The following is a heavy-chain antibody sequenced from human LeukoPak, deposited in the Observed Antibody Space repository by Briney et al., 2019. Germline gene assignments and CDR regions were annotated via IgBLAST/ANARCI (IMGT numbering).Heavy chain of an antibody. CDR2: IYYSGST. D-gene: IGHD2-2*01. J-gene: IGHJ5*02. CDR1: GGSISSSNW. Sequence: SETLSLTCAVSGGSISSSNWWSWVRQPPGKGLEWIGYIYYSGSTYYNPSLKSRVTISVDTSKNQFSLKLSSVTAADTAVYYCARGTVVVPAADRVYNWFDPWGQGTLVTVSS. CDR3: ARGTVVVPAADRVYNWFDP. V-gene: IGHV4-30-4*01.